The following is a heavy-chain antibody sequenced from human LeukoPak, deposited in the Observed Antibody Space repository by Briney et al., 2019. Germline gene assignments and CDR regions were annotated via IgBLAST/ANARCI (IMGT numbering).Heavy chain of an antibody. Sequence: KPSETLSLTCTVSGGSISSSSYYWGWIRQPPGKGLEWIGSIYYSGSTYYNPSLKSRVTISVDTSKNQFSLKLSSVTAADTAVYYCARAVDHYGSGSYYPPPFDYWGQGTLVTVSS. CDR1: GGSISSSSYY. J-gene: IGHJ4*02. CDR3: ARAVDHYGSGSYYPPPFDY. V-gene: IGHV4-39*01. D-gene: IGHD3-10*01. CDR2: IYYSGST.